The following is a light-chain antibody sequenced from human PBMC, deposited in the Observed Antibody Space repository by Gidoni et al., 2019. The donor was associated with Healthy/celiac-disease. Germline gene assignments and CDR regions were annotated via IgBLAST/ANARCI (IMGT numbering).Light chain of an antibody. J-gene: IGKJ3*01. CDR3: QQRSNWPPFT. CDR2: DAS. CDR1: QSVRSY. V-gene: IGKV3-11*01. Sequence: EIVLSQSPATLSLSPGERATLSCRASQSVRSYLAWYQQKPGQAHRLLIYDASNRATGIPARFSGSGSGTDFTLTISSLEPEDFAVYYCQQRSNWPPFTFGPGTKVDIK.